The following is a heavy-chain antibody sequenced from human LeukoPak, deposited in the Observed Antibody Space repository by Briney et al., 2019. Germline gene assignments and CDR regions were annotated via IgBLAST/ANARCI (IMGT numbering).Heavy chain of an antibody. J-gene: IGHJ5*02. Sequence: GGSLRLSCAASGFTFSSYSMNWVRQAPGKGLEWVSSISSSSSYIYYADSVKGRFTISRDNAKNSLYLQMNSLRAEDTAVYYCARDSSSLGGWFDPWGQGTLVTVSS. CDR3: ARDSSSLGGWFDP. CDR2: ISSSSSYI. CDR1: GFTFSSYS. V-gene: IGHV3-21*01. D-gene: IGHD6-13*01.